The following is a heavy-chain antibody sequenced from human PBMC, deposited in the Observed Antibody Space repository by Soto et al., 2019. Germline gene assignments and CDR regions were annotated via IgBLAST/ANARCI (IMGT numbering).Heavy chain of an antibody. V-gene: IGHV3-23*01. CDR3: FFPSEDSIRAVRSVSAFLLHRSSDL. CDR2: IGTSGSTT. D-gene: IGHD2-2*01. J-gene: IGHJ2*01. Sequence: GKGLEWVSAIGTSGSTTYYADSVKGRFTISRDNSENTLVLQMNGLRCEDTAVYHFFFPSEDSIRAVRSVSAFLLHRSSDL.